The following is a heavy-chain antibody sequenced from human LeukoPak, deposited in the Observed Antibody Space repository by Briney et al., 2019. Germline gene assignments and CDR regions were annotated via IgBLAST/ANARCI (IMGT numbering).Heavy chain of an antibody. CDR1: GYTFTDYY. CDR2: INPKSGDT. Sequence: ASVKVSCKASGYTFTDYYMHWVRQAPGQGLEWMGWINPKSGDTTYAQKFQGRVTMTRDTSMSTAYMELSSLRSDDTAVYYCATVYSSGWYHDYWGQGTLVTVPS. V-gene: IGHV1-2*02. D-gene: IGHD6-19*01. CDR3: ATVYSSGWYHDY. J-gene: IGHJ4*02.